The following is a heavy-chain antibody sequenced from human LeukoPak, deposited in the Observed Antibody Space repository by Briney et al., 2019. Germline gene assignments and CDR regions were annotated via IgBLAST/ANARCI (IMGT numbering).Heavy chain of an antibody. CDR1: GFTFGDYA. D-gene: IGHD3-10*01. CDR3: TKWDGFDE. V-gene: IGHV3-49*04. J-gene: IGHJ4*02. CDR2: IRSKTYGGTT. Sequence: GGSLRLSCTASGFTFGDYAMSWVRQAPGKGLEWVGFIRSKTYGGTTEYAASVKGRFTISRDDSKSIAYLQMNSLKAEDTAVYYCTKWDGFDEWGQGTLVTVSS.